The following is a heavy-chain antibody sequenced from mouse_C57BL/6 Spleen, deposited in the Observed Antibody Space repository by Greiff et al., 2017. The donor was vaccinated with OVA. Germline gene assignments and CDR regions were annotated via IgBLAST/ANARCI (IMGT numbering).Heavy chain of an antibody. CDR3: ARFSSYWYFDV. CDR1: GFTFSSYA. J-gene: IGHJ1*03. D-gene: IGHD1-1*01. CDR2: ISDGGSYT. V-gene: IGHV5-4*03. Sequence: DVKLVESGGGLVKPGGSLKLSCAASGFTFSSYAMSWVRQTPEKRLEWVATISDGGSYTYYPDNVKGRFTISRDNAKHNLYLQMSHLKSEDTAMYYCARFSSYWYFDVWGTGTTVTVSS.